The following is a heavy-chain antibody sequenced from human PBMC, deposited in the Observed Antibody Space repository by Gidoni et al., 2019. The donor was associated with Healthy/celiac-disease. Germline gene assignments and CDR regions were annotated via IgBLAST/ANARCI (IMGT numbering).Heavy chain of an antibody. D-gene: IGHD5-12*01. CDR3: ARGGDGYNYESEGTDWFDP. J-gene: IGHJ5*02. CDR1: GYTFTGYY. V-gene: IGHV1-2*02. Sequence: QVQLVQSGAEVKKPGASVKVSCKASGYTFTGYYMHWVRQAPGQGLEWMGWINPNSGGTNYAQKFQGRVTRTRDTSISTAYMELSRLRSDDPAVYYCARGGDGYNYESEGTDWFDPWGQGTLVTVSS. CDR2: INPNSGGT.